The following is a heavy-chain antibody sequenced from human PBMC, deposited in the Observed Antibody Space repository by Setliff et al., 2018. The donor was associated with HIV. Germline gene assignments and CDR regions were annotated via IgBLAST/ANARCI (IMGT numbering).Heavy chain of an antibody. CDR2: ISPSSSTL. D-gene: IGHD2-21*01. J-gene: IGHJ4*02. Sequence: GGSLRLSCVASGLTFSSYSMNWVRQAPGKGLEWVSYISPSSSTLYYADSVTGRFTISRDNAKNSLYMQMNSLRADDTAVYYCARVVVVIGSQDYFDYWGQGMLVTVSS. CDR1: GLTFSSYS. CDR3: ARVVVVIGSQDYFDY. V-gene: IGHV3-48*01.